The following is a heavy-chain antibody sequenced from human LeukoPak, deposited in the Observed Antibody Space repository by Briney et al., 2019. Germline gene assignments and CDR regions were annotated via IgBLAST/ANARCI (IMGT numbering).Heavy chain of an antibody. J-gene: IGHJ6*03. CDR1: GGSISSGSYY. V-gene: IGHV4-61*02. CDR2: IYTSGST. Sequence: SETLSLTCTVSGGSISSGSYYWSWIRQPAGKGLEWIGRIYTSGSTNYNPSLKSRVTTSVDTSKNQFSLKLSSVTAADTAVYYCARVWDSSSWRGYYYMDVWGKGTTVTISS. CDR3: ARVWDSSSWRGYYYMDV. D-gene: IGHD6-13*01.